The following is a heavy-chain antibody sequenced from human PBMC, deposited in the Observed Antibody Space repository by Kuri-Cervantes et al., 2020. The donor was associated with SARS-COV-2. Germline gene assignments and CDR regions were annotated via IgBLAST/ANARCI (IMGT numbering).Heavy chain of an antibody. V-gene: IGHV5-10-1*01. Sequence: GGSLRPSCKGSGHSSTNFWIGWVRQMPGKGLEWKGNIDPRDSYTNYSPSFQGHVTISADKSISTAYLQWSSLMASDTCVYFCGRHAPPTGIVVVPTAIYYGMDVWGQGTTVTVSS. CDR1: GHSSTNFW. CDR2: IDPRDSYT. D-gene: IGHD2-2*01. CDR3: GRHAPPTGIVVVPTAIYYGMDV. J-gene: IGHJ6*02.